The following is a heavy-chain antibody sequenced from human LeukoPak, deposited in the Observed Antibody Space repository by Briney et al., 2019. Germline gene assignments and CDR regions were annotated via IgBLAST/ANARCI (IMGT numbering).Heavy chain of an antibody. Sequence: GGSLRLSCAASGFTFSSYSMSWIRQAPGKGLEWVSYISNSGTTIYYADSVKGRFTISRDNAKKSLYLQMNSLRAEDTAVYYCARVLGSYALDYWGQGTLVTVSS. D-gene: IGHD3-10*01. CDR1: GFTFSSYS. J-gene: IGHJ4*02. CDR2: ISNSGTTI. V-gene: IGHV3-48*04. CDR3: ARVLGSYALDY.